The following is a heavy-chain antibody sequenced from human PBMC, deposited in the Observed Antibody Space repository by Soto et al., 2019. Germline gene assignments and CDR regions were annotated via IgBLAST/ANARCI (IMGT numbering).Heavy chain of an antibody. Sequence: SETLSLTCTVSGGSISSYYWSWIRQPPGKGLEWIGYIYYSGSTNYNPSLKSRDTISVDTSKNQFSLKLSSVTAADTAVYYCARGPDYGDYVVDYWGQGTLVTVSS. CDR2: IYYSGST. CDR3: ARGPDYGDYVVDY. D-gene: IGHD4-17*01. V-gene: IGHV4-59*01. CDR1: GGSISSYY. J-gene: IGHJ4*02.